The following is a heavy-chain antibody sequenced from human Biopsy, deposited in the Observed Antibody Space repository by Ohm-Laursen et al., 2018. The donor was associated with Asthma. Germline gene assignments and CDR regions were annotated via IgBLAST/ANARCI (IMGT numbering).Heavy chain of an antibody. D-gene: IGHD3-10*01. J-gene: IGHJ6*02. CDR3: ARAVDYSHYYGIDV. V-gene: IGHV1-18*01. CDR1: GYTFNSAG. Sequence: ASVKVSCKTSGYTFNSAGITWVRQAPGQGLEWMGWISVYNGNTKVAQKLQDRVTMITDTSTSTAHMELRSLRSDGTAVYFCARAVDYSHYYGIDVWGQGTTVTVS. CDR2: ISVYNGNT.